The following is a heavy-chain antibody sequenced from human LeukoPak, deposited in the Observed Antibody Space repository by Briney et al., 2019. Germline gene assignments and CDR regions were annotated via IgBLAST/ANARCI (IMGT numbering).Heavy chain of an antibody. J-gene: IGHJ3*02. CDR1: GFTFSSYW. CDR3: AQVLLTDAFDI. V-gene: IGHV3-74*01. Sequence: GGSPRLSCAASGFTFSSYWMHWVRQAPGKGLVWVSRINSDGSSTSYADSVKGRFTISRDNAKNTLYLQMNSLRAEDTAVYYCAQVLLTDAFDIWGQGTMVTVSS. D-gene: IGHD4/OR15-4a*01. CDR2: INSDGSST.